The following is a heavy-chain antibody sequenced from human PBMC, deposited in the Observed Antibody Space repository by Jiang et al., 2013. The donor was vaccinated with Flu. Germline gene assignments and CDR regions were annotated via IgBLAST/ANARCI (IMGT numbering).Heavy chain of an antibody. D-gene: IGHD4-17*01. V-gene: IGHV4-31*03. CDR2: IYYSGST. CDR1: GGSINSGGYY. CDR3: ARGGTDYGDSFFDY. J-gene: IGHJ4*02. Sequence: GPGLVKPSQTLSLTCTVSGGSINSGGYYWTWIRQHPGKGLEWLGYIYYSGSTYYNPSLKSRFTISLDTSKNQFSLKLSSVTAADTAVYYCARGGTDYGDSFFDYVGQGNLVTVSS.